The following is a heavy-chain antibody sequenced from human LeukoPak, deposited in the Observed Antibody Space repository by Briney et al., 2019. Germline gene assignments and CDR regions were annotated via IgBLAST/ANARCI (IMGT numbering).Heavy chain of an antibody. Sequence: MPSETLSLTCTVSGGSISSYYWSWIRQTAGGGLERIERIYTSGSTNYKPSLKSRVTISVDKSKNQFSLKLSSVTAADTAVYYCARGRVSGYDYEDYWGQGTLVTVSS. CDR2: IYTSGST. CDR3: ARGRVSGYDYEDY. D-gene: IGHD5-12*01. J-gene: IGHJ4*02. V-gene: IGHV4-4*07. CDR1: GGSISSYY.